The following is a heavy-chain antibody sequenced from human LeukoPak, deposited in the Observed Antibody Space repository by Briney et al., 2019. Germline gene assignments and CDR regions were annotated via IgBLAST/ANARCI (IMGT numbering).Heavy chain of an antibody. CDR1: GFTFSSYG. CDR2: IRYDGSNK. J-gene: IGHJ4*02. V-gene: IGHV3-30*02. Sequence: VGSLRLSCAASGFTFSSYGMHWVRQAPGKGLEWVAFIRYDGSNKYYADSVKGRFTISRDNSKNTLYLQMNSLRAEDTAVYYCANLYCSSTSCYDYWGQGTLVTVSS. D-gene: IGHD2-2*01. CDR3: ANLYCSSTSCYDY.